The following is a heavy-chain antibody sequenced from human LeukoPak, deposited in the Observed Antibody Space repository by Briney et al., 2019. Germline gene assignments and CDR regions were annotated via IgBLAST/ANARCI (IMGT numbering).Heavy chain of an antibody. D-gene: IGHD6-19*01. Sequence: PGGSLRLSCAGSGFTFTNYMAWVRQAPGMGLEWVSAITGISDYTYYTDSVKGRFTISRDNSKNTLYLQMNSLRGEDTAIYYCVKDLPASGWYSWGQGTLVTVSS. CDR1: GFTFTNY. V-gene: IGHV3-23*01. CDR3: VKDLPASGWYS. J-gene: IGHJ4*02. CDR2: ITGISDYT.